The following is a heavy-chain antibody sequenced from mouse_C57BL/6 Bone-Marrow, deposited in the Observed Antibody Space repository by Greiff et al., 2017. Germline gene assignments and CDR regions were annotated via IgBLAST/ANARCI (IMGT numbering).Heavy chain of an antibody. CDR3: ASHLLWLRRVPYYAMDY. CDR1: GFSLTSYG. D-gene: IGHD2-2*01. J-gene: IGHJ4*01. V-gene: IGHV2-3*01. CDR2: IWGDGST. Sequence: VKLVESGPGLVAPSQSLSITCTVSGFSLTSYGVSWVRQPPGQGLEWLGVIWGDGSTNYHSALISSLSISKDNSKSQVFLKLNSLQTDDTATYYCASHLLWLRRVPYYAMDYWGQGTSVTVSS.